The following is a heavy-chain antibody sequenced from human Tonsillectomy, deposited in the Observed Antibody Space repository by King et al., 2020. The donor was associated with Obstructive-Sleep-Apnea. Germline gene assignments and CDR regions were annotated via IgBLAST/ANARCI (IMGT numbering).Heavy chain of an antibody. Sequence: QLVQSGGGLVQPGRSLRLSCTASGFIFGDYAMSWFRQAPGKGLEWVGFIRSKAYGGTTEYAASVKGRFTISRDDSKSIAYLQMNSLKTEDTAVFYCSRGGVTTRFYFYYGLDVWGQGTTVTVSS. CDR2: IRSKAYGGTT. CDR3: SRGGVTTRFYFYYGLDV. V-gene: IGHV3-49*03. CDR1: GFIFGDYA. J-gene: IGHJ6*02. D-gene: IGHD4-17*01.